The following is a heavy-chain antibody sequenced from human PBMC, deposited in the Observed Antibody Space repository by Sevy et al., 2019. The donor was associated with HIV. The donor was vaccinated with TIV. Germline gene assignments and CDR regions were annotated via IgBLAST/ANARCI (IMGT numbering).Heavy chain of an antibody. D-gene: IGHD3-10*02. Sequence: ASVKVSCRTSGYTFTTYDINWVRQATGQGLEWMGGIIPIFGTANYAQKFQGRVTITADESTSTAYMELSSLRSEDTAVYYCARGLFGELFPIDYWGQGTLVTVSS. CDR2: IIPIFGTA. CDR3: ARGLFGELFPIDY. J-gene: IGHJ4*02. V-gene: IGHV1-69*13. CDR1: GYTFTTYD.